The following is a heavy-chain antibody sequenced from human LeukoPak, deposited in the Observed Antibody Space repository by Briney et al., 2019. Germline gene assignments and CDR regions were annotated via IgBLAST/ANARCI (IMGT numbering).Heavy chain of an antibody. V-gene: IGHV4-61*02. Sequence: SQTLSLTCTVSGGSISSGSYYWSWIRQPAGKGLEWIGRIYTSGSTNYNPSLKSRVTISVDTSKNQFSLKLSSVTAADTAVHYCARESRLYQDAFGIWGQGTMVTVSS. J-gene: IGHJ3*02. CDR2: IYTSGST. CDR1: GGSISSGSYY. CDR3: ARESRLYQDAFGI. D-gene: IGHD2-15*01.